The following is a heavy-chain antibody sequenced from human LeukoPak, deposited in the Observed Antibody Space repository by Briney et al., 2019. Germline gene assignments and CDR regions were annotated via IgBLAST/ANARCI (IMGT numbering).Heavy chain of an antibody. CDR3: ARGAYGSGSYGDNWFDP. D-gene: IGHD3-10*01. CDR1: GFTFNGYN. CDR2: IYSGGST. J-gene: IGHJ5*02. V-gene: IGHV3-66*01. Sequence: GGSLRLSCAASGFTFNGYNMNWVRQAPGKGLEWVSVIYSGGSTYYADSVKGRFTISRDNSKNTLYLQMNSLRAEDTAVYYCARGAYGSGSYGDNWFDPWGQGTLVTVSS.